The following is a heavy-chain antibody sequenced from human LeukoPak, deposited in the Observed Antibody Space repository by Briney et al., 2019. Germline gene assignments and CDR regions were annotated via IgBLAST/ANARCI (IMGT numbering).Heavy chain of an antibody. CDR3: ARVGDGYNSDY. D-gene: IGHD5-24*01. CDR1: GGSVSSGSYY. V-gene: IGHV4-61*01. Sequence: SSETLSLTCTVSGGSVSSGSYYWSWIRQPPGKGLEWIGYIYYNGSTNYNPSLKSRVTISVDTSKNQFSLKLSSVTAADTAVYYCARVGDGYNSDYWGQGTLVTVSS. J-gene: IGHJ4*02. CDR2: IYYNGST.